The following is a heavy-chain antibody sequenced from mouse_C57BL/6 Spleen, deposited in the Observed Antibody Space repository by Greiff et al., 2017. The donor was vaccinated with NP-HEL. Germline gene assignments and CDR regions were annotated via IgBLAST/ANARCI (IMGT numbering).Heavy chain of an antibody. J-gene: IGHJ3*01. CDR2: IDPEDGDT. D-gene: IGHD2-5*01. Sequence: EVQLQESGAELVRPGASVKLSCTASGFNIKDYYMHWVKQRPEQGLEWIGRIDPEDGDTEYAPKFQGKATMTADTSSNTAYLQLSSLTYEDTAVYYCTTCYSNSAWFAYWGQGTLVTVSA. CDR3: TTCYSNSAWFAY. CDR1: GFNIKDYY. V-gene: IGHV14-1*01.